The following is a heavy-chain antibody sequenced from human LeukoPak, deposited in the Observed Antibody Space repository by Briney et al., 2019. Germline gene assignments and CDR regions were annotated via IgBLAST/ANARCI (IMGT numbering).Heavy chain of an antibody. Sequence: SESLSLTCTVSGGSISSYYWSWIRQPAGKGLECIGRIYTGGSTNYNPSLKSRVTMSVDTSKNQFSLKLSSVTAADTAVYYCARDYSRSEGAHHTWGQGTLVTVSS. J-gene: IGHJ4*02. D-gene: IGHD3-10*01. CDR1: GGSISSYY. CDR3: ARDYSRSEGAHHT. V-gene: IGHV4-4*07. CDR2: IYTGGST.